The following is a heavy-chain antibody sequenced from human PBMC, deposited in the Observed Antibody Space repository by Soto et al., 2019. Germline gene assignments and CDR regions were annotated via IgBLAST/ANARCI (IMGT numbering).Heavy chain of an antibody. CDR3: EKGGAAAGMD. Sequence: QVQLVESGGGVVQPGRSLRLSCAASGFTFSSYGMHWVRQAPGKGLEWVAVISYDGSNKYYADSVKGRFTISRDNSKNTLYLQMNSLRAEATAVYYCEKGGAAAGMDWGQGTLVTVSS. D-gene: IGHD6-13*01. V-gene: IGHV3-30*18. CDR2: ISYDGSNK. CDR1: GFTFSSYG. J-gene: IGHJ4*02.